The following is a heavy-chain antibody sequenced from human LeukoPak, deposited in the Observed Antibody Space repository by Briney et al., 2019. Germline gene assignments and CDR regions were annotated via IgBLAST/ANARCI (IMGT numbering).Heavy chain of an antibody. CDR1: GYTFTSYY. CDR3: ASGGYDWDAYDY. CDR2: INPSGGST. J-gene: IGHJ4*02. D-gene: IGHD5-12*01. V-gene: IGHV1-46*01. Sequence: ASVKVSCKASGYTFTSYYMHWVRQAPGQGLEWMGIINPSGGSTSYAQKFQGRITMTRDTSTSTVYMELSSLRSEDTAIYFCASGGYDWDAYDYWGQGTPVTVSS.